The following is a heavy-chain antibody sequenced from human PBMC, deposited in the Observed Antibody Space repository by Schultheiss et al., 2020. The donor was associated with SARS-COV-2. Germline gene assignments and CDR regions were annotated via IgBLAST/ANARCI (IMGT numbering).Heavy chain of an antibody. D-gene: IGHD3-3*01. Sequence: GESLKISCAASGFTVSSNYISWVRQAPGKGLEWVSVIYSGGSTYYADSVKGRFTISRDNSKNTLYLQMNSLRAEDTAVYYCARGGGIRFLEWLFYLDYWGQGTLVTVSS. CDR2: IYSGGST. V-gene: IGHV3-66*02. J-gene: IGHJ4*02. CDR1: GFTVSSNY. CDR3: ARGGGIRFLEWLFYLDY.